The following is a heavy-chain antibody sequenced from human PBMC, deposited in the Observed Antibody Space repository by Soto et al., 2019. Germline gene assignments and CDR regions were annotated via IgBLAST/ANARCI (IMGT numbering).Heavy chain of an antibody. CDR2: IIPIFGTA. J-gene: IGHJ4*02. D-gene: IGHD3-22*01. V-gene: IGHV1-69*13. CDR1: GVTFISYA. CDR3: ARDLGGTYYYDSSGYFLYKFDY. Sequence: SVKVSCKASGVTFISYAISWVRQAPGQGLEWMGVIIPIFGTANYAQKFQGRVTITADESTSTAYMELSSLRSEDTAVYYCARDLGGTYYYDSSGYFLYKFDYWGQGTLVTVSS.